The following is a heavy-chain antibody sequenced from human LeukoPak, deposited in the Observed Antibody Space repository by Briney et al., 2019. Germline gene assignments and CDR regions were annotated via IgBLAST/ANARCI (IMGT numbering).Heavy chain of an antibody. CDR2: INQDGTEK. CDR3: TGETYYFDY. CDR1: GFTFSRFW. Sequence: GGSLRLSCTVSGFTFSRFWMSWVRQAPAKGLEWVANINQDGTEKYYVDSVKGRFTISRDNAKNSVFLQMNSLRADDTAVYYCTGETYYFDYWGLGSPVTVSP. J-gene: IGHJ4*02. V-gene: IGHV3-7*01.